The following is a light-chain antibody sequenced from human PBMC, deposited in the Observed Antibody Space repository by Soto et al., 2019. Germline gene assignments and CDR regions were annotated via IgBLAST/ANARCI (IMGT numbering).Light chain of an antibody. V-gene: IGKV3-20*01. CDR2: GAS. Sequence: ENVVTQSPGTLSLSPGERVTLSCRASQSVSSIYLAWYQQKPGQAPRLLIYGASSRASGIPDRFSGVGSGTDFTLTISRLEPEDFAVYYCQQYGSTPITFGQGTRLEIK. CDR1: QSVSSIY. CDR3: QQYGSTPIT. J-gene: IGKJ5*01.